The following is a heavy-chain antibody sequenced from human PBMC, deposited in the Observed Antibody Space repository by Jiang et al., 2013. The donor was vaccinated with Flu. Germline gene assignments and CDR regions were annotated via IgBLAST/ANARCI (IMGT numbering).Heavy chain of an antibody. CDR2: ISYDGSNK. J-gene: IGHJ4*02. V-gene: IGHV3-30-3*01. D-gene: IGHD6-13*01. Sequence: SCAASGFTFSSYAMHWVRQAPGKGLEWVAVISYDGSNKYYADSVKGRFTISRDNSKNTLYLQMNSLRAEDTAVYYCARGSGSWLFDYWGQGTLVTVSS. CDR3: ARGSGSWLFDY. CDR1: GFTFSSYA.